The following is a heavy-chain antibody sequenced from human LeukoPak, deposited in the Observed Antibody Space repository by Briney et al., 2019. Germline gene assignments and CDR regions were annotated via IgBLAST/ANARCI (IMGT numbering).Heavy chain of an antibody. CDR3: ARNPSGGTYYLDFYYYMDV. CDR2: IGGKI. Sequence: GGSLRLSCAASGFTYSRYAMSWVRQAPGKGLEWVSGIGGKIFYADSVKGRFTISRDNSKNMVYLQMNNLRAEDTAVYYCARNPSGGTYYLDFYYYMDVWGKGTTVTVSS. V-gene: IGHV3-23*01. CDR1: GFTYSRYA. D-gene: IGHD1-26*01. J-gene: IGHJ6*03.